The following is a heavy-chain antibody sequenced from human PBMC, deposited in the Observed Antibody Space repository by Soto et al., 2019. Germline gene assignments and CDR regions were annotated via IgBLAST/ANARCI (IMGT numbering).Heavy chain of an antibody. Sequence: QVQLVQSGAEVKRPGASVKVSCKASGYTFSNFGLSWVRQAPGQGLEWMGWISGYNGDANSAHKFQGRVTMTTDTSTTTAYMEVMSLTSDDTAVYYCARDKGYGFGWSSSSGLDVWGQGTTVTVSS. CDR2: ISGYNGDA. D-gene: IGHD5-18*01. J-gene: IGHJ6*02. CDR3: ARDKGYGFGWSSSSGLDV. CDR1: GYTFSNFG. V-gene: IGHV1-18*01.